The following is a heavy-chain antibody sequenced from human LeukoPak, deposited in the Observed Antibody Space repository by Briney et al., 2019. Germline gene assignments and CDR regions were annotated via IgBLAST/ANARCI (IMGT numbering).Heavy chain of an antibody. CDR1: GFTFSSYP. J-gene: IGHJ3*02. CDR3: AREYYYEGPDAFDI. CDR2: ISYDGRKI. V-gene: IGHV3-30*04. D-gene: IGHD3-22*01. Sequence: GGSLRLSCAASGFTFSSYPLHWVRQAPGKGLEWVTLISYDGRKIYYADSVKGRFTISRDNSKNTLYLQMNSLRAEDTAVYYCAREYYYEGPDAFDIWGQGTMVTVSS.